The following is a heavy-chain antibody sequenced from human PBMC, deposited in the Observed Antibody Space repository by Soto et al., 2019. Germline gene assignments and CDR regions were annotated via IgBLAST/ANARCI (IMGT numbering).Heavy chain of an antibody. J-gene: IGHJ6*02. CDR3: ARMSYDFWSGFSYYYGMDV. D-gene: IGHD3-3*01. CDR2: IFSNDEK. Sequence: SGPTLVNPXETLTLTCTVSGFSLSNARMGVSWIRQPPGKALEWLAHIFSNDEKSYSTSLKSRLTISKDTSQSQVVLTITNMDPVDTATYYCARMSYDFWSGFSYYYGMDVWGQGTTVTVSS. V-gene: IGHV2-26*01. CDR1: GFSLSNARMG.